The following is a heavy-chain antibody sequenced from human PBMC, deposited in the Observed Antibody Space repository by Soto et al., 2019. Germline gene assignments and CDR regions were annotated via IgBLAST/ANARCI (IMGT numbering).Heavy chain of an antibody. V-gene: IGHV3-30-3*01. CDR2: ISYDGSNK. J-gene: IGHJ3*02. D-gene: IGHD2-21*02. CDR1: GFTFSSYA. Sequence: PGGSLRLSCAASGFTFSSYAMHWVRQAPGKGLEWVAVISYDGSNKYYADSVKGRFTISRDNSKNTLYLQMNSLRAEDTAVYLCFVVVTARDDAFDIWGQGTTVTVSS. CDR3: FVVVTARDDAFDI.